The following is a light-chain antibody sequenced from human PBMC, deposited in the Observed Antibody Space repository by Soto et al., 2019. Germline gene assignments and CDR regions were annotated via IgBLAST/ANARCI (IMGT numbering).Light chain of an antibody. CDR1: QSISTW. CDR3: QQYYSQPRT. J-gene: IGKJ1*01. CDR2: AAS. Sequence: IHSPNSHATLAAAVVDRVPITCRASQSISTWLAWYQQKPGKAPKLLIYAASTLQSGVPSRFSGSGSGTDFTLTISCLQSEDFATYCCQQYYSQPRTFGQGTIVDI. V-gene: IGKV1-5*01.